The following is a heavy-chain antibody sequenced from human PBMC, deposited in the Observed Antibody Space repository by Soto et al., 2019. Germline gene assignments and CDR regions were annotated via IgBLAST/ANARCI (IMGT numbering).Heavy chain of an antibody. CDR2: IKRNTDGGTT. D-gene: IGHD3-22*01. J-gene: IGHJ4*02. CDR3: TRGDYYDSSGYYMPQYYFDY. V-gene: IGHV3-15*01. CDR1: GFTFSDAW. Sequence: GGSLRLSCAASGFTFSDAWMSWVRQAPGKGLEWLGRIKRNTDGGTTDYASPVKGRFTISRDESKNTLYLQMNSLKTEDTAVYYCTRGDYYDSSGYYMPQYYFDYWGQGTLVTVSS.